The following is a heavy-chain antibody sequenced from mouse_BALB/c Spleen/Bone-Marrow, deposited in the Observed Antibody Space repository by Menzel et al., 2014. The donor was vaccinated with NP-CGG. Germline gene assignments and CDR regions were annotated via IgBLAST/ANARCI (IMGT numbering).Heavy chain of an antibody. J-gene: IGHJ2*01. CDR1: GFNIKDTY. V-gene: IGHV14-3*02. D-gene: IGHD2-4*01. CDR3: ALYYDYDVGY. Sequence: VQLQQSGAELVKPGASVKLSCTASGFNIKDTYMHWVKQRPERGLEWIGRIDPANGNTKYDPKFQGKATITADTSSNTAYLQLSSLTSEDTAVYYCALYYDYDVGYWGQGTTLTVSS. CDR2: IDPANGNT.